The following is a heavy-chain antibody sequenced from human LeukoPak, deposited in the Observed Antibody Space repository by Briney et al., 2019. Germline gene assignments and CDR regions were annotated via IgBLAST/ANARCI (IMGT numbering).Heavy chain of an antibody. J-gene: IGHJ4*02. D-gene: IGHD2-8*01. V-gene: IGHV3-23*01. CDR1: GFTFSSYA. CDR2: ISDSGDYT. CDR3: AKDTSIGKYCANGVCSPFDY. Sequence: GWSLRLSCAGSGFTFSSYAMSWVRQAPGQGLEGVSVISDSGDYTSYADSVRGRFTISRDNSRNTLYLQMISLRPEDTAVYYCAKDTSIGKYCANGVCSPFDYRGQGTLVTVSS.